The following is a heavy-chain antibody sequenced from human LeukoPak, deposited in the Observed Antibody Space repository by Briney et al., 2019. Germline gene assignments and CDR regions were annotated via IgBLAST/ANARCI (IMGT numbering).Heavy chain of an antibody. CDR1: GGSISTYY. D-gene: IGHD6-13*01. Sequence: PSETLSLTCTVSGGSISTYYWSWIRQPAGKGLEWVGRIYASGSTTGTTNYNPSLKSRVTMSVDTSKNQFSLKLSSVTAADTAVYYCARTPPRYSSSWHMFGDAFDIWGQGTMVTVSS. J-gene: IGHJ3*02. CDR2: IYASGST. CDR3: ARTPPRYSSSWHMFGDAFDI. V-gene: IGHV4-4*07.